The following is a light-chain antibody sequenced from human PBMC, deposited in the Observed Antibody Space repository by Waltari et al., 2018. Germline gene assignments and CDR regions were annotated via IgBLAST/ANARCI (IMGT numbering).Light chain of an antibody. CDR2: VNSDGSH. CDR3: QTGGHGTWV. V-gene: IGLV4-69*01. Sequence: QLVLTQSPSASASLGSSVKLTCTLDSGHSTNLIACNQQQPEKGPRYLMKVNSDGSHSKGDEIPDRFSGSSSSSGAERYLTISSVQSEDEADYYCQTGGHGTWVFGGGTKLTVL. CDR1: SGHSTNL. J-gene: IGLJ3*02.